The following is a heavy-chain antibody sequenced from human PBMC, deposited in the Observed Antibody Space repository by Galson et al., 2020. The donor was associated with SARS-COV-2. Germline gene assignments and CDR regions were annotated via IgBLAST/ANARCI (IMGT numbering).Heavy chain of an antibody. CDR1: GFSLDTRGVG. V-gene: IGHV4-61*08. CDR2: TYYGGST. Sequence: SGPTLVKPTQTLTLTCSFSGFSLDTRGVGVGWIRQPPGKGLEWIGYTYYGGSTNYNPSLKSRVTISVDTSKNQFYLKLTSVTAADTAVYYCGGIRPDSSGYYVSLSTYYVVYWGQGTLVTVSS. CDR3: GGIRPDSSGYYVSLSTYYVVY. D-gene: IGHD3-22*01. J-gene: IGHJ4*02.